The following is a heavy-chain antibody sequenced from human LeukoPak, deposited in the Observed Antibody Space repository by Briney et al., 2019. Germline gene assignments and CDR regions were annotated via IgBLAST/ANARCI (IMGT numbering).Heavy chain of an antibody. J-gene: IGHJ4*02. V-gene: IGHV4-59*01. CDR3: ARVIYDSSGYYYFDY. D-gene: IGHD3-22*01. CDR1: GGSISSYY. Sequence: PSETLSLTCTVSGGSISSYYWSWIRQPPGKGLEWIGYIYYSGGTNYNPSLKSRVTISVDTSKNQFSLKLSSVTAADTAVYYCARVIYDSSGYYYFDYWGQGTLVTVSS. CDR2: IYYSGGT.